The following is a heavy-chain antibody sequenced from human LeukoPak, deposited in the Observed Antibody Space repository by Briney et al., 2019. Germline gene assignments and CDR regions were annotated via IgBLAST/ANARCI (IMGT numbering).Heavy chain of an antibody. CDR3: ARLVGVNRGSEDY. V-gene: IGHV4-59*01. D-gene: IGHD7-27*01. CDR1: GGSISDYY. CDR2: IHYSGRT. Sequence: PSETLSLTCAVSGGSISDYYYTWIRQPPGEGLEYIGYIHYSGRTDYNPSLKSRVTISVDTSYNQFSLRLSSVTAADTAVYYCARLVGVNRGSEDYWGQGTLVTVSS. J-gene: IGHJ4*02.